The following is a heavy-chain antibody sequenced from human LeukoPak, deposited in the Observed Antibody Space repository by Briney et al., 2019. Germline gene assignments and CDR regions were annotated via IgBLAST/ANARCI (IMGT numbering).Heavy chain of an antibody. D-gene: IGHD2-2*02. J-gene: IGHJ4*02. CDR1: GFTFSSYE. V-gene: IGHV3-48*03. CDR3: ASLEYLRVVVPAAIRDY. Sequence: GGSLRLSCAASGFTFSSYEMNWVRQAPGKGLEWVSYISSSGSTIYYADSVKGRFTISRDNAKNSLYLQMNSLRAEDTAVYYCASLEYLRVVVPAAIRDYWGQGTLVTVSS. CDR2: ISSSGSTI.